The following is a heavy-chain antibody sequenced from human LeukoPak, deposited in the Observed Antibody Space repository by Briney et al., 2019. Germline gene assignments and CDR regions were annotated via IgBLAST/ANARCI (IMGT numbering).Heavy chain of an antibody. CDR2: ISYDGSDE. D-gene: IGHD3-10*01. V-gene: IGHV3-30*18. J-gene: IGHJ4*02. CDR1: GFTFRSYG. CDR3: AKDRGLWFGKKAFDY. Sequence: GGSLRLSCAASGFTFRSYGMHWVRQAPGKGLEWVAVISYDGSDEYYADSVKGRFTISRDNSKNTLYLQMNSLRAEDTAVYYCAKDRGLWFGKKAFDYWGQGTLVTVSS.